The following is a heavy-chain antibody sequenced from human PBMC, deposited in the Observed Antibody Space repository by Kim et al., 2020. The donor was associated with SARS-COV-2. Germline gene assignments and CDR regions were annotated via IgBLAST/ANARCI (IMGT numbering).Heavy chain of an antibody. J-gene: IGHJ6*03. Sequence: ASVKVSCKASGYTFTSYDINWVRQATGQGLEWMGWMNPNSGNTGYAQKFQGRVTMTRNTSISTAYMELSSLRSEDTAVYYCARGHLKSIVVVIAPPPYYYYIDVSGEGTTLSLSS. D-gene: IGHD2-21*01. CDR3: ARGHLKSIVVVIAPPPYYYYIDV. CDR2: MNPNSGNT. CDR1: GYTFTSYD. V-gene: IGHV1-8*01.